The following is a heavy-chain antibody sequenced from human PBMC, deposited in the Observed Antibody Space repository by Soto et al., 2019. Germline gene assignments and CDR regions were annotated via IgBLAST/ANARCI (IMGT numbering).Heavy chain of an antibody. CDR2: INQNGGQK. D-gene: IGHD3-16*01. J-gene: IGHJ1*01. CDR3: VTWADAADEDYFHH. CDR1: GFRFTSSW. V-gene: IGHV3-7*01. Sequence: LRLSCAASGFRFTSSWMSWVRQAPGKGLEWVAHINQNGGQKYYVDSAKGRFTISRDNAKTSLYLQMNSLRVEDTAVFYCVTWADAADEDYFHHWGQGTLVTVSS.